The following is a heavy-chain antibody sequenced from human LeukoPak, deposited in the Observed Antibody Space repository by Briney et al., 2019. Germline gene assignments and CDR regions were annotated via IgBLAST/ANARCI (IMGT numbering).Heavy chain of an antibody. CDR3: AKDRHDYGDYAFDS. CDR1: GFTVNINY. Sequence: GGSLRLSCAASGFTVNINYMSWVRQTPGKGPEWVAAIWRTGDWTHYVDSVKGRFTISRDNSKNTLYLQMNRLRVADTAIYYCAKDRHDYGDYAFDSWGQGTLVTVSS. V-gene: IGHV3-23*05. CDR2: IWRTGDWT. J-gene: IGHJ4*02. D-gene: IGHD4-17*01.